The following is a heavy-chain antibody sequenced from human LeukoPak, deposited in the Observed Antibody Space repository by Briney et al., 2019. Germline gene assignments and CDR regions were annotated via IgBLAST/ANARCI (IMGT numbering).Heavy chain of an antibody. D-gene: IGHD3-3*01. CDR3: AKDPGFRSGFWSGYSGDY. CDR1: GGSISSGSYY. CDR2: IYTSGST. Sequence: SETLSLTCTVSGGSISSGSYYWSWIRQPAGKGLEWIGRIYTSGSTNYNPSLKSRVTISVDTSKNQFSLKLSSVTAADTAVYYCAKDPGFRSGFWSGYSGDYWGQGTLVTVSS. V-gene: IGHV4-61*02. J-gene: IGHJ4*02.